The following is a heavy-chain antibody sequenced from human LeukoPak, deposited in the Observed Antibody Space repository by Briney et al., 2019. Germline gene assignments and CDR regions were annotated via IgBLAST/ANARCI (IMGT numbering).Heavy chain of an antibody. J-gene: IGHJ4*02. D-gene: IGHD1-26*01. CDR1: GFTFSSYG. V-gene: IGHV3-33*01. Sequence: GGSLRLSCAASGFTFSSYGMHWVRQAPGKGLEWVAVIWYDGSNKYYADSVKGRFTISRDNSKNTLYLQMNSLRAEDTAVYYCARDDGSYHCIDYWGQGTLVTVSS. CDR2: IWYDGSNK. CDR3: ARDDGSYHCIDY.